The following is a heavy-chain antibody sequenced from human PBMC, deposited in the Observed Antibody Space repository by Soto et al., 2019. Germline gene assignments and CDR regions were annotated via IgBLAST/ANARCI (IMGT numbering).Heavy chain of an antibody. V-gene: IGHV3-30-3*01. J-gene: IGHJ6*02. CDR1: GFTFGIYA. CDR2: ISYDGSHK. D-gene: IGHD1-1*01. CDR3: AREDRAGTTSYYYYYCMDV. Sequence: GGSLRLSCTASGFTFGIYAMHWVRQAPGKGLEWVAGISYDGSHKYYADSVQGRFTISRDNSKNTLYLQMNGLRPEDTSVYYCAREDRAGTTSYYYYYCMDVWGQGTTVTVSS.